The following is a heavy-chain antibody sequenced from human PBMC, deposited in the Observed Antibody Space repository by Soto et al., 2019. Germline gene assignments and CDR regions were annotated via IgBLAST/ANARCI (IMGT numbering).Heavy chain of an antibody. CDR1: SDSISSYY. J-gene: IGHJ4*02. V-gene: IGHV4-59*01. CDR3: ARGTSWQLRFDY. Sequence: KPSRTLSLTCTVSSDSISSYYWSWVRQPPGKRLEWIGYISYSGSTDYNPSLKSRVTISGDTSKNQFSLKVSSVTAADTAVYYCARGTSWQLRFDYWGQGTLVTVYS. CDR2: ISYSGST. D-gene: IGHD1-1*01.